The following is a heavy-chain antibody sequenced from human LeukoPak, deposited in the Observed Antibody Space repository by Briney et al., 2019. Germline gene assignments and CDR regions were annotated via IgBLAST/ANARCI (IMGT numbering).Heavy chain of an antibody. CDR1: GFTFSSYA. CDR3: AREAPNVDMVATISGDAFDI. J-gene: IGHJ3*02. Sequence: GGSLRLSCAASGFTFSSYAMSWVRQAPGKGLEWVSAISGSGGSTYYADSVKGRFTISRDNAKNSLYLQMNSLRAEDTAVYYCAREAPNVDMVATISGDAFDIWGQGTMVTVSS. CDR2: ISGSGGST. D-gene: IGHD5-12*01. V-gene: IGHV3-23*01.